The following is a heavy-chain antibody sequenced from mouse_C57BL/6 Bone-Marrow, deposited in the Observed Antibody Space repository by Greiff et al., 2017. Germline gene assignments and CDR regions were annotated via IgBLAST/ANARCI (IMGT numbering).Heavy chain of an antibody. V-gene: IGHV1-52*01. D-gene: IGHD1-1*01. CDR3: EREGDYYSGRSHIDY. Sequence: QVQLQQPGAELVRPGSSVKLSCKASGYTFTSYWMHWVKQRPIQGLEWIGNIDPSDSDTHYNQKFKDKATLTVDKSASTAYMQLSRLTSEDSAVYYCEREGDYYSGRSHIDYWGQGTTLTVSS. J-gene: IGHJ2*01. CDR2: IDPSDSDT. CDR1: GYTFTSYW.